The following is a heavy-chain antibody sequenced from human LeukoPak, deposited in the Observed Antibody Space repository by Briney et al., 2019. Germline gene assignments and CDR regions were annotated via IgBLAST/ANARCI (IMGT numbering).Heavy chain of an antibody. CDR3: ARVTDWYFDL. D-gene: IGHD2-21*02. J-gene: IGHJ2*01. Sequence: SSETLSLTCAVYGGPFSGYYWSWIRHPPGKGLEWIGEINHSGSTNYNPSLKSRVTISVDTSKNQFSLKLSSVTAADTAVYYCARVTDWYFDLWGRGTLVTVSS. CDR1: GGPFSGYY. V-gene: IGHV4-34*01. CDR2: INHSGST.